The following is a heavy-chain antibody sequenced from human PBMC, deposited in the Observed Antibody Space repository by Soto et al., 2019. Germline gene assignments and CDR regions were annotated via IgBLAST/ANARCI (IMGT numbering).Heavy chain of an antibody. V-gene: IGHV3-9*01. J-gene: IGHJ4*02. D-gene: IGHD3-10*01. CDR1: GFTFDDYA. Sequence: GGSLRLSCAASGFTFDDYAMHWVRQAPGKGLEWVSGISWNSGSIGYADSVKGRFTISRDNAKNSLYLQMNSLRAEDTALYYCAKDMSAGRSLTKIITPLYFDYWGQGTLVTVSS. CDR3: AKDMSAGRSLTKIITPLYFDY. CDR2: ISWNSGSI.